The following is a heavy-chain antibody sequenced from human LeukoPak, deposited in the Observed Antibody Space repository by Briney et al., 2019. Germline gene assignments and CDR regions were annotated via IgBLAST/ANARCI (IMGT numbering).Heavy chain of an antibody. J-gene: IGHJ4*02. CDR1: GFTFSSSA. CDR3: ARERSGVDY. Sequence: QAGGSLRLSCAVSGFTFSSSAMSWVRQAPGKGLEWVSTISGSGGTTYYADSMKGRFTISRDSSKNTLYLQMNSLRAEDTAIYYCARERSGVDYWGQGTLITVSS. V-gene: IGHV3-23*01. D-gene: IGHD3-3*01. CDR2: ISGSGGTT.